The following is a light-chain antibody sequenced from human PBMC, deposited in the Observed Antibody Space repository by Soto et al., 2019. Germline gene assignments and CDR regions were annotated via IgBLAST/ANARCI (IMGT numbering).Light chain of an antibody. CDR3: QQYSSYSYT. CDR1: QSISTW. V-gene: IGKV1-5*01. CDR2: DAS. J-gene: IGKJ5*01. Sequence: DIQMTQSPSTLSASVGDRVTITCRASQSISTWLAWYQQKPGKAPHLLISDASSLESGVPSRFSGSGSGTQFTLTISSLQPDDFATYYCQQYSSYSYTFGQGTRLEIK.